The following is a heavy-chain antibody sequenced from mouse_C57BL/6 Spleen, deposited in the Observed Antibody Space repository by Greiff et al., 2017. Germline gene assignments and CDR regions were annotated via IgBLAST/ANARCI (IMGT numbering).Heavy chain of an antibody. CDR1: GYTFTDYY. D-gene: IGHD1-1*02. V-gene: IGHV1-76*01. CDR2: IYPGSGNT. J-gene: IGHJ1*03. CDR3: ARSGWDWYFDV. Sequence: VQLQQSGAELVRPGASVKLSCKASGYTFTDYYINWVKQRPGQGLEWIARIYPGSGNTYYNEKLKGKATLTAEKSSSTAYMQLSSLTSEDSAVYFCARSGWDWYFDVWGTGTTVTVSS.